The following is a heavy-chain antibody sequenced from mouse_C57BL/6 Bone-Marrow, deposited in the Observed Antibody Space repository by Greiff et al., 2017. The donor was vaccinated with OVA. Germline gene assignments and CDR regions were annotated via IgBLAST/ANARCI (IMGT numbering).Heavy chain of an antibody. V-gene: IGHV1-62-2*01. D-gene: IGHD2-10*02. J-gene: IGHJ4*01. CDR2: FYPGSGSI. CDR1: GYTFTEYT. CDR3: ARHEDKEYGVYYYAMDY. Sequence: QVQLQQSGAELVKPGASVKLSCKASGYTFTEYTIHWVKQRSGQGLEWIGWFYPGSGSIKYNEKFKDKATLTADKSSSTVYTELSRLTSEDSAVYFCARHEDKEYGVYYYAMDYWGQGTSVTVSS.